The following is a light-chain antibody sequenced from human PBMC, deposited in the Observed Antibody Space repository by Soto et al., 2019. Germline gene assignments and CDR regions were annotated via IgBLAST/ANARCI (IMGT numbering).Light chain of an antibody. Sequence: IQMTQSPSSLSASVGDRVTITCRASQDISDYLAWFQQKPGKAPKSLIYSGSSLRSGVPSKFSGSGFGTDFTLTISSLQPEDVATYYCQQYRAYPITFGQGTRLEIK. CDR2: SGS. V-gene: IGKV1-16*02. CDR1: QDISDY. J-gene: IGKJ5*01. CDR3: QQYRAYPIT.